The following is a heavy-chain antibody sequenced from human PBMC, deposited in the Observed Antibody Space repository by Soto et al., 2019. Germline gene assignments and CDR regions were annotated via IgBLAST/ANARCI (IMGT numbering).Heavy chain of an antibody. V-gene: IGHV4-31*03. J-gene: IGHJ4*02. CDR1: GGSISSGGYY. D-gene: IGHD3-10*01. Sequence: PSETLSLTCTVSGGSISSGGYYWSWIRQHPGKGLEWIGYIYYSGSTYYNPSLKSRVTISVDTAKNQFSLKLSSVTAADTAVYYCATILPYGIDYWGQGTLITVS. CDR2: IYYSGST. CDR3: ATILPYGIDY.